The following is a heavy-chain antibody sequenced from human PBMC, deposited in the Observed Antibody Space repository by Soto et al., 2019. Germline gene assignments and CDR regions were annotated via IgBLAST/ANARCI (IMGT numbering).Heavy chain of an antibody. V-gene: IGHV1-69*04. J-gene: IGHJ4*02. CDR2: IIPILFIA. D-gene: IGHD6-13*01. CDR1: GGTYSSY. Sequence: QVQLVQSGAEVTKPGSSVKVSCKASGGTYSSYISWVRHAPGQGLELMGRIIPILFIANYAQKFQGKVTIPADKSTSTAYMELSSLRSEDTAVYYCANLATADTLDYWGQGTLVTVSS. CDR3: ANLATADTLDY.